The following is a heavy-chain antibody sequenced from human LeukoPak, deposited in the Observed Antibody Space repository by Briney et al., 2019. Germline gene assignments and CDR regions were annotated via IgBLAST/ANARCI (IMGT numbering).Heavy chain of an antibody. CDR1: GYSFTSYW. CDR3: ARIYCSGGSCYSRYYYMDV. J-gene: IGHJ6*03. D-gene: IGHD2-15*01. V-gene: IGHV5-51*01. CDR2: IYPGDSDT. Sequence: GESLKISCKGSGYSFTSYWIGWVRQMPGKGLEWVGIIYPGDSDTRYSPSFQGQVTISADKSISTAYLQWSSLKASDTAMYYCARIYCSGGSCYSRYYYMDVWGKGTTVTVSS.